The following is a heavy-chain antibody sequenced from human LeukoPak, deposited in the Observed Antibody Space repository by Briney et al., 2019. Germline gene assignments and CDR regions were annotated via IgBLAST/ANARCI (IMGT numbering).Heavy chain of an antibody. Sequence: TPSETLSLTCTVSGGSISSYYWSWIRQPPGKGLEWIGYIYYSGSTNYNPSLKSRVTISVDTSKNQFSLKLSSVTAADTAVYYCARSYGDDHYYYYYYMDVWGKGTTVTVSS. CDR1: GGSISSYY. CDR2: IYYSGST. D-gene: IGHD4-17*01. J-gene: IGHJ6*03. CDR3: ARSYGDDHYYYYYYMDV. V-gene: IGHV4-59*01.